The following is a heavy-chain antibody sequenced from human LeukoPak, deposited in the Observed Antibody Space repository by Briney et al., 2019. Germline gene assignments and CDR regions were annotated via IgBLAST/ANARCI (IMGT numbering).Heavy chain of an antibody. Sequence: GGSLRLSCTASGFTFNIYSMNWVRQAPGKGLEWVSSISSSSSYIYYADSVKGRFTISRDNAKNSLYLQMNSLRAEDTAVYYCARGGSRFDAFDIWGQGTMVTVSS. CDR2: ISSSSSYI. V-gene: IGHV3-21*01. D-gene: IGHD3-3*01. CDR3: ARGGSRFDAFDI. CDR1: GFTFNIYS. J-gene: IGHJ3*02.